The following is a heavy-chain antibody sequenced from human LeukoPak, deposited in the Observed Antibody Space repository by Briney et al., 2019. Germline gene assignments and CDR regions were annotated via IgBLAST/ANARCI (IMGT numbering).Heavy chain of an antibody. D-gene: IGHD2-2*01. Sequence: GGSLRLSCAASGFPFSIYGLHCVRQAPGKGLEWVAVIWNDGSNKYYADSVKGRFTISRDNSKNTLYLQMNSLRAEDTAVYYCARDQGCTSTNCYSLFFHYWGQGTLVTVSS. J-gene: IGHJ4*02. CDR3: ARDQGCTSTNCYSLFFHY. V-gene: IGHV3-33*01. CDR1: GFPFSIYG. CDR2: IWNDGSNK.